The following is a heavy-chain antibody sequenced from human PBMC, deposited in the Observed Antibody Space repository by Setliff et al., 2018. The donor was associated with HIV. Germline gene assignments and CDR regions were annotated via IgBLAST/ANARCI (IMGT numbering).Heavy chain of an antibody. Sequence: SETLSLTCTVSGGSISSSSYYWGWIRQPPGKGLEWIGTVYYSGSTYYNPSLKSRVTISVDTSENQFSLKLSSVTAADTAVYYCARNPCSGGSCPDAFDIWGQGTMVTVSS. J-gene: IGHJ3*02. CDR3: ARNPCSGGSCPDAFDI. CDR2: VYYSGST. CDR1: GGSISSSSYY. V-gene: IGHV4-39*07. D-gene: IGHD2-15*01.